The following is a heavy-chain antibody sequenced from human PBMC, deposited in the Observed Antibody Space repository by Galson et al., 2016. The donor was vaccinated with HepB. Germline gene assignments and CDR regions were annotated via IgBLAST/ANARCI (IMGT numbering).Heavy chain of an antibody. CDR2: TYYRSKWYN. V-gene: IGHV6-1*01. Sequence: CAISGDSVSSNSAAWNWIRQSPSRGLEWLGRTYYRSKWYNDYAVSEKSRIFVNPDTSKNQFSLELSSVTAADTAVYYCARGDTSGSPGRDYWGQGTLVTVSS. J-gene: IGHJ4*02. CDR3: ARGDTSGSPGRDY. CDR1: GDSVSSNSAA. D-gene: IGHD3-22*01.